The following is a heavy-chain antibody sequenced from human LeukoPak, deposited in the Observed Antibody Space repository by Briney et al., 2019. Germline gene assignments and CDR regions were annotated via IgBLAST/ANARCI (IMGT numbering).Heavy chain of an antibody. CDR2: ISGGGGST. J-gene: IGHJ4*02. D-gene: IGHD1-26*01. V-gene: IGHV3-23*01. CDR3: AKGGKWDVTPFDY. Sequence: GGSLRLSCAASGNYWMHWVRQAPGKGLEWVSTISGGGGSTYYADSVKGRFTISRDNSKNTLYLQVNSLRAEDTAVYYCAKGGKWDVTPFDYWGQGTLVTVSS. CDR1: GNYW.